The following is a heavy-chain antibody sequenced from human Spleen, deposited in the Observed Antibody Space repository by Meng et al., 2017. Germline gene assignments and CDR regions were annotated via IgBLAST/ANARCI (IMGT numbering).Heavy chain of an antibody. V-gene: IGHV3-23*04. CDR2: ISGSGGST. D-gene: IGHD4-17*01. J-gene: IGHJ4*02. Sequence: VQRVGSGGGLLQPGGPLRLSCAASGFTFTSYAMNWVRQAPGKGLEWVSAISGSGGSTYYADSVKGRFTISRDNAKNSLYLQMNSLRAEDTAVYYCARDPTTVTHFDSWGQGTLVTVSS. CDR1: GFTFTSYA. CDR3: ARDPTTVTHFDS.